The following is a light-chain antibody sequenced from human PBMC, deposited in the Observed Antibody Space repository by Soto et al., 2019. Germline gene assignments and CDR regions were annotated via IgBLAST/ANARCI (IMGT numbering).Light chain of an antibody. J-gene: IGKJ4*01. CDR2: GAS. CDR3: QQYSSSPLT. CDR1: QSVSSSY. V-gene: IGKV3-20*01. Sequence: EIVLTQSPGTLSLSPGERATLSCRASQSVSSSYLAWYQQKPGQAPRLLIYGASNRATGIPDRFTGSGSGTDFTLTISRLEPEAFAVYYCQQYSSSPLTFGGGTKVDIK.